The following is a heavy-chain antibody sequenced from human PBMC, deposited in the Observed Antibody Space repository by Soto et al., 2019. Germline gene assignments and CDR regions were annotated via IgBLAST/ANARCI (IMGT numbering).Heavy chain of an antibody. D-gene: IGHD2-2*01. CDR3: ARDTSFYFDY. J-gene: IGHJ4*02. CDR2: ITPYNGNT. V-gene: IGHV1-18*01. CDR1: NYTFITYG. Sequence: ASVKVSCKASNYTFITYGITWVRQAPGQGLEWVGWITPYNGNTNYGQNFQGRVTMTADTSTSTAYMELGSLTTDDTAVHYCARDTSFYFDYWGQGTRVTVSS.